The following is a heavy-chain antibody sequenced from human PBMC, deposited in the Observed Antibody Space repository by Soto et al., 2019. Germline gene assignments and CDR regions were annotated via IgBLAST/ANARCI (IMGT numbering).Heavy chain of an antibody. Sequence: SETLSLTCTVTGGSISTYDWCWIRQSAGKGLEWLGRIHTSGNTNYNSSLKSRLSMSVDTSKNQFSLKLSSVTAADKAVYYCERGGIRGGLDVWGQGTTVTVSS. CDR1: GGSISTYD. CDR3: ERGGIRGGLDV. V-gene: IGHV4-4*07. CDR2: IHTSGNT. D-gene: IGHD2-15*01. J-gene: IGHJ6*02.